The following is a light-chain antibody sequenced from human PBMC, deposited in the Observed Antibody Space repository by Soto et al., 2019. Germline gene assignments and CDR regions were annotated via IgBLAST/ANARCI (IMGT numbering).Light chain of an antibody. J-gene: IGKJ1*01. V-gene: IGKV3-15*01. CDR2: GAS. Sequence: EIVMTQSPATLSVSPGERATLSCRASQSVSSNLAWYQQKPGQAPRLHIYGASTRAIGIPARFSGSGSGTEFTLTISSLQSEDFAVYYCQQYNNWPQTFGQGTKVDIK. CDR3: QQYNNWPQT. CDR1: QSVSSN.